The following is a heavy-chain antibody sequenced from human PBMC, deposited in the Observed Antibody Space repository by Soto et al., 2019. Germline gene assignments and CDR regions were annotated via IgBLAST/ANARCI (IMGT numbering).Heavy chain of an antibody. V-gene: IGHV1-46*01. CDR2: INHSGGST. J-gene: IGHJ4*02. CDR1: GYTFTSYY. Sequence: GASVKVSCKASGYTFTSYYMHWFRQAPGQGLEWMGIINHSGGSTSYAQKFQGRVTMTRDTSTSTVYMELSSLRSEETDVYYCARDINYYASSGYYYPFDYWGQGTLVTV. CDR3: ARDINYYASSGYYYPFDY. D-gene: IGHD3-22*01.